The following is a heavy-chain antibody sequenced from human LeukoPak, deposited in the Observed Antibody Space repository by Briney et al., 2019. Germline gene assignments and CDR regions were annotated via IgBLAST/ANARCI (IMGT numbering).Heavy chain of an antibody. CDR1: GFTFSSYW. J-gene: IGHJ6*02. CDR2: INSDGSGT. V-gene: IGHV3-74*01. D-gene: IGHD3-9*01. CDR3: ARALSPVLRYFDWLSHYYYYGMDV. Sequence: GGSLILSCAASGFTFSSYWMHWVRQAPGKGLVWVSRINSDGSGTSYADSVKGRFTISRDNAKNTLYLQMNSLRAEDAAVYYCARALSPVLRYFDWLSHYYYYGMDVWGQGTTVTVSS.